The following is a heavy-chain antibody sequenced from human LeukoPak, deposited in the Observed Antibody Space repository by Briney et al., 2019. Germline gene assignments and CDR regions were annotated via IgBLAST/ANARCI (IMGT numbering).Heavy chain of an antibody. J-gene: IGHJ4*02. V-gene: IGHV4-38-2*02. D-gene: IGHD6-19*01. Sequence: PSETLSLTCAVSGYSISSGYYWGWIRQPPGKGLEWIGSIYHSGSTYYNPSLKSRVTISVDTSKNQFSLKLSSVTAADTAVYYCARDSGSGWPIGYWGQGTLVTVSS. CDR1: GYSISSGYY. CDR2: IYHSGST. CDR3: ARDSGSGWPIGY.